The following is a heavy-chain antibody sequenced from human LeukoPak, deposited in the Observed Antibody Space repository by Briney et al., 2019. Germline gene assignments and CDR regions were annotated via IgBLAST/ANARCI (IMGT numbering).Heavy chain of an antibody. J-gene: IGHJ4*02. D-gene: IGHD3-9*01. CDR1: GYSFTSYG. Sequence: ASVKVSCKASGYSFTSYGISWVRQAPGQGLEWMEWIRPYNGNTNYAQKLQGRVTMTTDTSTSTAYLELRSLRSDDAAAYHCARGPAGLRYFAWLSKGDFDYRGQGTLVTVYS. V-gene: IGHV1-18*01. CDR3: ARGPAGLRYFAWLSKGDFDY. CDR2: IRPYNGNT.